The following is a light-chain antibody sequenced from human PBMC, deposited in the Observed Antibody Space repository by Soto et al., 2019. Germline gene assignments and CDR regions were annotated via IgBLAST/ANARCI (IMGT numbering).Light chain of an antibody. CDR3: QQANSFPPT. J-gene: IGKJ3*01. V-gene: IGKV1-12*01. CDR2: ATS. Sequence: DIQMTQSPSSVSASVGDRVTITCRTSQGINNWLAWYQEKPGKAPKLLIYATSNLHGGVPSRFSGSGSGTDFTLTISSLQPEDFATYYCQQANSFPPTFGLGTKVDIK. CDR1: QGINNW.